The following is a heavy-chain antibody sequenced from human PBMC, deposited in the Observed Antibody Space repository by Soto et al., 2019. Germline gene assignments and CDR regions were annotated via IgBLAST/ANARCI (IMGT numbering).Heavy chain of an antibody. D-gene: IGHD3-10*01. Sequence: PSETLSLTCTVSGGSISSYYWSWIRQPPGNGLEWIGYIYYSGSTNYNPSLKSRVTISVDTSKNQFSLKLSSVTAADTAVYYCARLAMVRGVDYYYYGMDVWGQGTTVTVSS. CDR2: IYYSGST. CDR1: GGSISSYY. V-gene: IGHV4-59*01. J-gene: IGHJ6*02. CDR3: ARLAMVRGVDYYYYGMDV.